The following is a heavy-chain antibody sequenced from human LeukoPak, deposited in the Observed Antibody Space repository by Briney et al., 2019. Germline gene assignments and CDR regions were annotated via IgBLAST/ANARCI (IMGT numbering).Heavy chain of an antibody. V-gene: IGHV4-34*01. Sequence: SSETLSLTCAVYGGSFSGYYWSWIRQPPGKGLEWIREINHSGSTNYNPSLKSRVTISVDTSKNQFSLKLSSVTAADTAVYYCARARGYYDSSGYRFDYWGQGTLVTVSS. D-gene: IGHD3-22*01. J-gene: IGHJ4*02. CDR2: INHSGST. CDR1: GGSFSGYY. CDR3: ARARGYYDSSGYRFDY.